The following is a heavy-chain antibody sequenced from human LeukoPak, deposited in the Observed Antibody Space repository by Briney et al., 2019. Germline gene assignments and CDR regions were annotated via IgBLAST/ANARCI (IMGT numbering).Heavy chain of an antibody. D-gene: IGHD2/OR15-2a*01. CDR1: GGSISSYY. Sequence: SETLSLTCTVPGGSISSYYWNWIRQPPGKGLEWIGYIYYCGSTNYNPSLKSRVTISVDTSKNQFSLKLSSVTAADTAVYYCGRLSFNRGYYYYYYMDVWGKGTTVTVSS. V-gene: IGHV4-59*08. J-gene: IGHJ6*03. CDR3: GRLSFNRGYYYYYYMDV. CDR2: IYYCGST.